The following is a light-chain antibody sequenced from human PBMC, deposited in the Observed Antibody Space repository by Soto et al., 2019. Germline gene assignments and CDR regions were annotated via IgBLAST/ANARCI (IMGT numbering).Light chain of an antibody. CDR3: QQYGSSRTWT. J-gene: IGKJ1*01. Sequence: ELVLTQSPGTLSLSPGERATLSCRASQSVSSSYLAWYQQKPGQAPRLLTYGASSRATGIPDRFSGSGSGTDFTLTISRLEPEDFAVYYCQQYGSSRTWTFGQGTKVDIK. V-gene: IGKV3-20*01. CDR1: QSVSSSY. CDR2: GAS.